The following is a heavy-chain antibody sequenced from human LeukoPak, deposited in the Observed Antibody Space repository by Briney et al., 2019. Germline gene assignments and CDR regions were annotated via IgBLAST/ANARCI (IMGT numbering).Heavy chain of an antibody. D-gene: IGHD6-6*01. CDR2: ISYDGSNK. J-gene: IGHJ4*02. Sequence: PGGSLRLSCAASGFTFSSYAMHWVRQAPGKGLEWVAVISYDGSNKYYADSVKGRFTISRDNSKNTLYLQMNSLRAEDTAVYYCARVRYSSSVGNFDYWGQGTLVTVSS. V-gene: IGHV3-30-3*01. CDR1: GFTFSSYA. CDR3: ARVRYSSSVGNFDY.